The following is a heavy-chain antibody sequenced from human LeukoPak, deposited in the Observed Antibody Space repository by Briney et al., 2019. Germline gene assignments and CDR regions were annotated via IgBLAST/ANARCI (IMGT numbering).Heavy chain of an antibody. V-gene: IGHV3-49*03. D-gene: IGHD3-16*01. CDR3: TRVASRVMTTYYFDY. CDR2: IRSRAYGATT. Sequence: PGRSLRLSCTASGFTFGDYALSWFRQAPGKGLEWVAFIRSRAYGATTEYAASVKDRFTISRDDSESIAYLHMNSLKTGDTAVYYCTRVASRVMTTYYFDYWGQGALVTVSS. CDR1: GFTFGDYA. J-gene: IGHJ4*02.